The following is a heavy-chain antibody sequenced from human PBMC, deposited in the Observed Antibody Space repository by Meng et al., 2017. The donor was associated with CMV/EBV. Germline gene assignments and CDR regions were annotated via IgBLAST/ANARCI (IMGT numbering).Heavy chain of an antibody. V-gene: IGHV4-59*01. Sequence: GSLRLSCTVSGGSISSYYWSWIRQPPGKGLEWIGYIYYSGSTNYNPSLKSRVTISVDTSKNQFSLKLSSVTAADTAVYYCARLDRWGGSSTSYYYYGMDVWGQGTTVTVSS. CDR1: GGSISSYY. J-gene: IGHJ6*02. CDR2: IYYSGST. D-gene: IGHD2-2*01. CDR3: ARLDRWGGSSTSYYYYGMDV.